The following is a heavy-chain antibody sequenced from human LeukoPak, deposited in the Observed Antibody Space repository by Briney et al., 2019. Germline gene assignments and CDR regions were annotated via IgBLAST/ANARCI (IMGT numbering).Heavy chain of an antibody. CDR2: ISGSGGST. Sequence: PGGSLRLSCAASGFTFSSYGMHWVRQAPGKGLEWVSAISGSGGSTYYADSVKGRFTISRDNSKNTLYLQMNSLRAEDTAVYYCAKDLLILTGYKKNRGHYFDYWGQGTLVTVSS. D-gene: IGHD3-9*01. J-gene: IGHJ4*02. V-gene: IGHV3-23*01. CDR1: GFTFSSYG. CDR3: AKDLLILTGYKKNRGHYFDY.